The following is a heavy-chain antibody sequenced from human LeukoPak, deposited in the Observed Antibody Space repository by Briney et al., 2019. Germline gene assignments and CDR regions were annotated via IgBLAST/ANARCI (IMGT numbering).Heavy chain of an antibody. CDR3: ARDQGQLWPFDY. D-gene: IGHD5-18*01. CDR2: INPNSGGT. J-gene: IGHJ4*02. CDR1: GGTFNTYT. V-gene: IGHV1-2*02. Sequence: ASVKVSCKASGGTFNTYTITWGRQAPGQGLEWMRWINPNSGGTNYAQKFQGRVTMTRDTSISTAYMELSRLRSDDTAVYYCARDQGQLWPFDYWGQGTLVTVSS.